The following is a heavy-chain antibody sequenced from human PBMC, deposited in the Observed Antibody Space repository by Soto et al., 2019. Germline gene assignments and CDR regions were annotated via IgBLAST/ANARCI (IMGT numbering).Heavy chain of an antibody. Sequence: PGGSLRLSCTASGFLFTDYYMSWIRQPPGKGPEWLAYIDGSSDYTNSADSVKGRFTISRGNAKNSVFLQMNNLRADDTAVYYCARDLRFSSTNYFDFWGRGTLVTVSS. CDR3: ARDLRFSSTNYFDF. J-gene: IGHJ4*02. V-gene: IGHV3-11*06. D-gene: IGHD2-8*01. CDR1: GFLFTDYY. CDR2: IDGSSDYT.